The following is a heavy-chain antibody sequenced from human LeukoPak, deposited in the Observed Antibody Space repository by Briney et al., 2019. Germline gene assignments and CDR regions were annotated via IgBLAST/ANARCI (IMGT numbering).Heavy chain of an antibody. CDR3: ARHVEIAVAGPIDY. CDR2: IYYSGST. V-gene: IGHV4-39*01. D-gene: IGHD6-19*01. CDR1: GGSISSSRDY. Sequence: PSETLSLTCTVSGGSISSSRDYWGWIRQPPGKGLEWIGSIYYSGSTYYNPSLKSRVTISVDTSKDQFSLKLSSVTAADTAVYYCARHVEIAVAGPIDYWGQGTLVTVSS. J-gene: IGHJ4*02.